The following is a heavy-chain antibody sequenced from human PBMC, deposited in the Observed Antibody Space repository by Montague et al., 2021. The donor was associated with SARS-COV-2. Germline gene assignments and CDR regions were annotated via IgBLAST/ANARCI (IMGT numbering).Heavy chain of an antibody. V-gene: IGHV4-4*07. J-gene: IGHJ3*02. CDR1: GGSISSYY. CDR3: ARGGWDLGAFDI. CDR2: IYIGGST. D-gene: IGHD6-19*01. Sequence: SETLSLTCTVSGGSISSYYWNWIRQPAGKGLEYIGRIYIGGSTNYNPSLKSRVTMSVDMSKNQFSLKLSSVTAADTAVYYCARGGWDLGAFDIWGQGTMVTVSS.